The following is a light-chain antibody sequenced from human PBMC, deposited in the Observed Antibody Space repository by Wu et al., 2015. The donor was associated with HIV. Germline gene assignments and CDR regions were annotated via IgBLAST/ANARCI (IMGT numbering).Light chain of an antibody. Sequence: EIVLTQSPATLSLSPGERATLSCRASQSVGTYLAWYQHKPGRAPRLLIYDASHRAAGIPARFSGGGSGTDFTLTISNLEPEDFAVYYCQERSNWPSTFGQGTRLEIK. CDR3: QERSNWPST. CDR2: DAS. CDR1: QSVGTY. V-gene: IGKV3-11*01. J-gene: IGKJ5*01.